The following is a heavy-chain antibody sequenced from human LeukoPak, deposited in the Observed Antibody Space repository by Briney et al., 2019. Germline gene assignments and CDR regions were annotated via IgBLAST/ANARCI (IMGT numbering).Heavy chain of an antibody. Sequence: SETLSLTCAVYGGSFSRYYWSWISQPPGKGLEWIGEINHSGSTNYNPSLKSRVTISVDTSKNQFSLKLSSVTAADTAVYYCASRNYCSGGSCYSEGWGQGTLVTVSS. J-gene: IGHJ4*02. V-gene: IGHV4-34*01. CDR3: ASRNYCSGGSCYSEG. D-gene: IGHD2-15*01. CDR1: GGSFSRYY. CDR2: INHSGST.